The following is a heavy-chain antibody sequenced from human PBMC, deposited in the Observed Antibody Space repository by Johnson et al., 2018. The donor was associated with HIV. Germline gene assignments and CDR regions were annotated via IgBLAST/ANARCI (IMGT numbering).Heavy chain of an antibody. CDR3: AKDLRQWLVDALHL. V-gene: IGHV3-13*01. D-gene: IGHD6-19*01. J-gene: IGHJ3*01. CDR1: GFTFSSYD. Sequence: VQLVESGGGLVQPGGSLRLSCAASGFTFSSYDMHWVRQATGKGLEWVSAIGTAGDTYYPGSVKGRFTISRENAKNSLYLQMNSLRAGDTAVYYCAKDLRQWLVDALHLWGQGTMVTVSS. CDR2: IGTAGDT.